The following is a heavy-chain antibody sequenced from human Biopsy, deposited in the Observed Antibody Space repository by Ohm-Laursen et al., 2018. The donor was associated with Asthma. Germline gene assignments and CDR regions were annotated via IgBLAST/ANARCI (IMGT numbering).Heavy chain of an antibody. V-gene: IGHV3-53*01. CDR3: ARGDSSNWSHYYFDY. J-gene: IGHJ4*02. Sequence: SLRLSCTAPGFAVSRDHMFWVRQAPGKGLEWVSVIYSGGTSHTADSVRGRFAISRDYSKNTLYFQMHSLRAEDTADYYCARGDSSNWSHYYFDYWGQGTLVTVSS. CDR1: GFAVSRDH. D-gene: IGHD3-22*01. CDR2: IYSGGTS.